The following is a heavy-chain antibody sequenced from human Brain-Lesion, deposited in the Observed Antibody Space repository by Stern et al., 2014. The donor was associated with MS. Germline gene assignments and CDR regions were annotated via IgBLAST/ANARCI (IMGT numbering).Heavy chain of an antibody. CDR3: TILSGPYDH. J-gene: IGHJ4*02. CDR2: INRDGSTT. CDR1: GFTFSNSW. V-gene: IGHV3-74*02. Sequence: EMPLVESGGGLVQPGGSLRLSCAASGFTFSNSWMHWVRQAPGKGLVWVSRINRDGSTTTYADSVKGRFTISRDNAKNTLYLQMSSLRAEDTAVYYCTILSGPYDHWGQGTLVTVSS. D-gene: IGHD3-10*01.